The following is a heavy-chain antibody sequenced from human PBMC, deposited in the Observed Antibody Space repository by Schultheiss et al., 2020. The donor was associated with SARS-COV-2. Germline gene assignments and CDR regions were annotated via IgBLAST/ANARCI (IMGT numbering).Heavy chain of an antibody. Sequence: SQTLSLTCTVSGGSISSYYWSWIRQPPGKGLEWIGRIYTSGSTNYNPSLKSRVTMSVDTSKNQFSLKLSSVTAADTAVYYCASSWSYYYFDYWGQGTLVTVSS. D-gene: IGHD1-26*01. CDR3: ASSWSYYYFDY. V-gene: IGHV4-4*07. CDR2: IYTSGST. J-gene: IGHJ4*02. CDR1: GGSISSYY.